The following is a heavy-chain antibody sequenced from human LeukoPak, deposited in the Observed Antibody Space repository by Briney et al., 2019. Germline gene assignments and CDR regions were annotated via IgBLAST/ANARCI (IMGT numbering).Heavy chain of an antibody. V-gene: IGHV3-53*01. CDR2: IYRGGST. D-gene: IGHD2-2*01. J-gene: IGHJ3*02. CDR3: ARIAVIVVVPAAPTDAFDI. CDR1: GFTVSPNY. Sequence: GGSLRLSCAASGFTVSPNYMSWVRQAPGKGLEWVSVIYRGGSTYYADSVRDRFTISRDNSKNTLYLQMNSLRAEDTAVYYCARIAVIVVVPAAPTDAFDIWGQGTMVTVSS.